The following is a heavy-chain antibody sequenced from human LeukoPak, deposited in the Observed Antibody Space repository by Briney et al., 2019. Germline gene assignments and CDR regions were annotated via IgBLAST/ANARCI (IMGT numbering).Heavy chain of an antibody. Sequence: GASVKVSCKASGYTFTCYYMHWVRQAPGQGLEWMGWMNPNSGGTNYAQKFQGWVTMTRDTSISTAYMELSRLRSDDTAVYYCARDGGSGSKPYNWFDPWGQGTLVTVSS. D-gene: IGHD3-10*01. J-gene: IGHJ5*02. CDR1: GYTFTCYY. CDR2: MNPNSGGT. CDR3: ARDGGSGSKPYNWFDP. V-gene: IGHV1-2*04.